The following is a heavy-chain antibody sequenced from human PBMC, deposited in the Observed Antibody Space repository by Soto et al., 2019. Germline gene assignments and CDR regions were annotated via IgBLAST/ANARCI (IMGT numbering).Heavy chain of an antibody. Sequence: QVQLVQSGAEVKKPGASVKVSCKASGYTFTSYAMHWVRQAPGQRLEWMGWINAGNGNTKYSQKFQGRVTITRDTSASTAYMELSRLRSEDTAVYYCALYYDFWSGYPIYYYYYYMDVWGKGTTVTVSS. CDR2: INAGNGNT. CDR3: ALYYDFWSGYPIYYYYYYMDV. J-gene: IGHJ6*03. V-gene: IGHV1-3*01. CDR1: GYTFTSYA. D-gene: IGHD3-3*01.